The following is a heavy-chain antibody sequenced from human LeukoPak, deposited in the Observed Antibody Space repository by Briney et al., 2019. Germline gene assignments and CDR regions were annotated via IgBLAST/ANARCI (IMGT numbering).Heavy chain of an antibody. D-gene: IGHD3-16*01. V-gene: IGHV4-61*02. Sequence: PSQTLSLTCTVSGGSISSGSYYWSWIRQPAGKGLEWIGRIYTSGSTNYNPSLKSRVTISVDTSKNQFSLKLSSVTAADTAVYCCARVFPGGGYFDYWGQGTLVTVSS. CDR2: IYTSGST. J-gene: IGHJ4*02. CDR3: ARVFPGGGYFDY. CDR1: GGSISSGSYY.